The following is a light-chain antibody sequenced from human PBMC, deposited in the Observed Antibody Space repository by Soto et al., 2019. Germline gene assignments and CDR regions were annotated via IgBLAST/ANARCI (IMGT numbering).Light chain of an antibody. Sequence: EIVLTQSPGTLSLSPGERATLSCRASQSVSSSYLAWYQQKPGQAPRLLIYGASSRATGIPDRFSGSGSGTDITLTISRLEPEDFAVNYCQQYGSSPEYTFGHGTKLEIK. J-gene: IGKJ2*01. CDR1: QSVSSSY. CDR3: QQYGSSPEYT. V-gene: IGKV3-20*01. CDR2: GAS.